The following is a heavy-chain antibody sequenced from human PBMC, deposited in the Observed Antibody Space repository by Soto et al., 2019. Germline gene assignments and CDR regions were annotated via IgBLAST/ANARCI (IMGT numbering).Heavy chain of an antibody. D-gene: IGHD2-21*02. CDR1: GFSLSTGGVG. Sequence: QITLMESGPTLVKPTQTLTLTCTFSGFSLSTGGVGVGWIRQPPGKALEWLALIYWDDDKRYSPSLRSRLTIPKDTSKNXVXLXMXXMDPVDTATYYCTHSRCGGDCLQSYSSHYYYGMDVWGQGTTVTVSS. CDR2: IYWDDDK. CDR3: THSRCGGDCLQSYSSHYYYGMDV. J-gene: IGHJ6*02. V-gene: IGHV2-5*02.